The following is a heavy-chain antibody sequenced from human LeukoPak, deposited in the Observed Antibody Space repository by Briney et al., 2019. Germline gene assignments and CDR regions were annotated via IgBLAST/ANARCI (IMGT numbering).Heavy chain of an antibody. D-gene: IGHD5-24*01. V-gene: IGHV4-59*08. CDR2: IDYSGST. J-gene: IGHJ3*02. CDR1: GGSFSGFY. CDR3: ARYGGDGYNYIDAFDI. Sequence: KPSETLSLTCDVYGGSFSGFYWNWIRQPPGKGLEWIGYIDYSGSTKYNPSLKSRVTISVDTSKNQCSLKLSSVSAADTAVYYCARYGGDGYNYIDAFDIWGQGTMVTVSS.